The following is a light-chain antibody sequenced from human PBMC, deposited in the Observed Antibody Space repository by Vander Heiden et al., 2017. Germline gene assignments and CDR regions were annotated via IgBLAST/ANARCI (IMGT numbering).Light chain of an antibody. CDR2: GAS. Sequence: EIVMTQSPATLSVSPGERATLSCRARQSVNRNLAWYQQKPGQAPRLLIYGASTRATDVPARFSGSGSGTEFTLTISSLQSEDFAVYYCQQDDNWPRTFGQGTKVEIK. CDR1: QSVNRN. J-gene: IGKJ1*01. CDR3: QQDDNWPRT. V-gene: IGKV3-15*01.